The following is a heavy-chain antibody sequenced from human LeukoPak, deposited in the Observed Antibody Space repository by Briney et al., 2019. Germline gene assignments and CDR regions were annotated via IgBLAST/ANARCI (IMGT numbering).Heavy chain of an antibody. D-gene: IGHD5-18*01. J-gene: IGHJ4*02. Sequence: SETLSLTCTVSGGSISSYYRSWIRQPPGKGLEWIGYIYYSGSTNYNPSLKSRVTISVDTSKNQFSLKLSSVTAADTAVYYCARGRGYSYGYYWGQGTLVTVSS. V-gene: IGHV4-59*01. CDR1: GGSISSYY. CDR2: IYYSGST. CDR3: ARGRGYSYGYY.